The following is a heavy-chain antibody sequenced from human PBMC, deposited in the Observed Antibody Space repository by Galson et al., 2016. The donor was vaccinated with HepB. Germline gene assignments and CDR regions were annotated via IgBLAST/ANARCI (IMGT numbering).Heavy chain of an antibody. CDR3: AKTNPTYTSSWFDY. CDR2: LSGRGDDT. CDR1: GFTFSNYA. J-gene: IGHJ4*02. V-gene: IGHV3-23*01. D-gene: IGHD6-13*01. Sequence: SLRLSCAASGFTFSNYAMSWVRQAPGKGLEWVSTLSGRGDDTYYADSVKGRFTIYRDNSKNTLYLQVNSLRAEDTAVYYCAKTNPTYTSSWFDYWGQGALVTASS.